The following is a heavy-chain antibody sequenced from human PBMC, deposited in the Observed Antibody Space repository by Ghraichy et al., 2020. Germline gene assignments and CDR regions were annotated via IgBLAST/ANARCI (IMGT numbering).Heavy chain of an antibody. CDR2: ISAYNGNT. CDR1: GYTFTSYG. J-gene: IGHJ6*02. V-gene: IGHV1-18*04. CDR3: AREIRITIFGVVITHYYYGMDV. D-gene: IGHD3-3*01. Sequence: ASVKVSCKASGYTFTSYGISWVRQAPGQGLEWMGWISAYNGNTNYAQKLQGRVTMTTDTSTSTAYMELRSLRSDDTAVYYCAREIRITIFGVVITHYYYGMDVWGQGTTVTVSS.